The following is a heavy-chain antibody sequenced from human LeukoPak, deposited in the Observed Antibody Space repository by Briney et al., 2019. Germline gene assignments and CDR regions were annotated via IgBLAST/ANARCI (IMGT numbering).Heavy chain of an antibody. CDR1: GGSISSGDYY. D-gene: IGHD5-18*01. J-gene: IGHJ4*02. CDR3: ARVRDTANVDY. CDR2: IYYSGST. V-gene: IGHV4-30-4*08. Sequence: SETLSLTCTVSGGSISSGDYYWSWIRQPPGKGLEWIGYIYYSGSTYYNPSLKSRVTISVDTSKNQFSLKLSSVTAADTAVYYCARVRDTANVDYWGQGTLVTVSS.